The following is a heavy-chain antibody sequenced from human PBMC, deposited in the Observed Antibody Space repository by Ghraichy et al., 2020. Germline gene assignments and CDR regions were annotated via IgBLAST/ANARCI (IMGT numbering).Heavy chain of an antibody. V-gene: IGHV3-7*01. J-gene: IGHJ4*02. Sequence: GESLNISCAASGFTFSSYWMSWVRQAPGKGLEWVANIKQDGSEKYYVDSVKGRFTISRDNAKNSLYLQMNSLRAEDTAVYYCARDRVLFSSTSNDYWGQGTLVTVSS. D-gene: IGHD2-2*01. CDR1: GFTFSSYW. CDR3: ARDRVLFSSTSNDY. CDR2: IKQDGSEK.